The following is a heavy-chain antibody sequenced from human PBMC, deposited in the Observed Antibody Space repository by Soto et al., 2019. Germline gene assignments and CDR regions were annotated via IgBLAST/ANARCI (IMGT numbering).Heavy chain of an antibody. Sequence: ASVKVSCKASGYTFTGYYMHWVRQAPGQGLEWMGWINPNSGGTNYAEKFQGRVTMTRDTSISTAYMELSRLRSDDTAVYYCARADLLGYCSGGSCYSLPLNFDYWGQGTLVTVSS. V-gene: IGHV1-2*02. CDR3: ARADLLGYCSGGSCYSLPLNFDY. CDR1: GYTFTGYY. D-gene: IGHD2-15*01. J-gene: IGHJ4*02. CDR2: INPNSGGT.